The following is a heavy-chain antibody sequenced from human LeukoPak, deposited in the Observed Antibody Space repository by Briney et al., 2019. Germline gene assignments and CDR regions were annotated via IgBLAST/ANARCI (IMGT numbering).Heavy chain of an antibody. V-gene: IGHV4-4*02. CDR1: GGSINSINW. CDR2: MYHTGGF. Sequence: SGTLSLTCAVSGGSINSINWWSWVRQPPGQGLEWIGEMYHTGGFNYNPSLKSRVTISLDKSQNQFSLRLSSVTAADTAVYYCAAGTAADYWGQGTLVIVSS. CDR3: AAGTAADY. J-gene: IGHJ4*02. D-gene: IGHD6-13*01.